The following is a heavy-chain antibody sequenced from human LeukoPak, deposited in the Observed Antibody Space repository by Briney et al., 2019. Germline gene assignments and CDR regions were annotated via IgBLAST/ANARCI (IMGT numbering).Heavy chain of an antibody. CDR2: MNPNSSNT. J-gene: IGHJ5*02. CDR1: GYTFTSYD. Sequence: ASVKVSCKASGYTFTSYDINWVRQATGQGLEWMGWMNPNSSNTGYAQKFQGRVTMTRNTSISTAYMELSSLRSEDTAVYYCARSIQLWLLFDPWGQGTLVTVSS. CDR3: ARSIQLWLLFDP. D-gene: IGHD5-18*01. V-gene: IGHV1-8*01.